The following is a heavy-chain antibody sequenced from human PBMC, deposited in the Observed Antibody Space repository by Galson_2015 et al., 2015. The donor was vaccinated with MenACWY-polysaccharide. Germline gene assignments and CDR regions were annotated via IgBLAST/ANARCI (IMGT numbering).Heavy chain of an antibody. Sequence: SLRLSCAASGLTVSDNYMSWVRRAPGKGLEWVSVIYSGGSTYYADSVKGRFTISRDNSKNTAYLQVNSLRAEDTAVYYCASTGSDCTSTSCYRPFDYWGQGTLVTVSS. V-gene: IGHV3-53*01. J-gene: IGHJ4*02. CDR3: ASTGSDCTSTSCYRPFDY. CDR2: IYSGGST. CDR1: GLTVSDNY. D-gene: IGHD2-2*01.